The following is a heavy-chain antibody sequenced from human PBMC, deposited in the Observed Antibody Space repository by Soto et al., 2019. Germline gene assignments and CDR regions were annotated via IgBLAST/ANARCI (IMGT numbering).Heavy chain of an antibody. CDR2: TIPIFGAP. CDR3: ARERGYTARVAWFDP. J-gene: IGHJ5*02. Sequence: QVQLVQSGAEVKKPGSSVKVSCKASGGTFSNYAISWVRQAPGQGLEWMGGTIPIFGAPNYAEKFQGRLTISADESTRTAYMELRSLRYEDTAVYYCARERGYTARVAWFDPWGQGTLVTVSS. V-gene: IGHV1-69*01. D-gene: IGHD5-12*01. CDR1: GGTFSNYA.